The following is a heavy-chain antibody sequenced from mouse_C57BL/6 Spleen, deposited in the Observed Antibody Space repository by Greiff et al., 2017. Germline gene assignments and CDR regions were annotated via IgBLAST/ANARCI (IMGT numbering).Heavy chain of an antibody. CDR3: ARSGLYYGSSY. CDR1: GYTFTSYW. D-gene: IGHD2-2*01. V-gene: IGHV1-61*01. CDR2: IYPSDSET. J-gene: IGHJ3*01. Sequence: VQLQQSGAELVRPGSSVKLSCKASGYTFTSYWMDWVKQRPGQGLEWIGNIYPSDSETHYNQKFKDKATLTVDKSSSTAYMQLSSLTSEDSAVYYCARSGLYYGSSYWGQGTLVTVSA.